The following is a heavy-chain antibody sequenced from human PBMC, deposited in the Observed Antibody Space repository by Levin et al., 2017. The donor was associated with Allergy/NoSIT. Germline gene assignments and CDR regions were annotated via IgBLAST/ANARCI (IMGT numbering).Heavy chain of an antibody. Sequence: ASVKVSCTASKYTFTDYYIHWVRQAPGLGLEWMGWINPDSGGTDYAQKFQGRVTMARDTSISTAYMELTNLRSDDTAVYYCAREGILCSSTTCPFDYWGQGTLVTVSS. CDR2: INPDSGGT. V-gene: IGHV1-2*02. J-gene: IGHJ4*02. CDR3: AREGILCSSTTCPFDY. D-gene: IGHD2-2*01. CDR1: KYTFTDYY.